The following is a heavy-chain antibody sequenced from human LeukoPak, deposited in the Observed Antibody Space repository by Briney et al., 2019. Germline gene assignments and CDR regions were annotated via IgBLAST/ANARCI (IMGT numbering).Heavy chain of an antibody. D-gene: IGHD4-17*01. J-gene: IGHJ4*02. V-gene: IGHV4-4*07. Sequence: SETLSLTCTVSGGSISSYYWSWIRQPAGKGLEWIGRIYTGGSTNYNPSLKSRVTMSVDTSKNQFSLKLSSVTAADTAVYYCARDRAVRYGDYDGYFDYWGQGTLVTVSS. CDR3: ARDRAVRYGDYDGYFDY. CDR1: GGSISSYY. CDR2: IYTGGST.